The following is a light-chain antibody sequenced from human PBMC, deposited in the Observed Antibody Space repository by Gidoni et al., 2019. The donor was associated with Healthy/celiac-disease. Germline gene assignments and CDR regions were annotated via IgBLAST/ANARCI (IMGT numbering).Light chain of an antibody. CDR2: AAA. Sequence: DIQITHSPSSLSASVGDRVTITCRASQGISNSLAWYQQKPGKAPKLLLYAAARLESGVPSRCSGSGSWTDYTLTISSLQPEDFATYYCQQYYSTPLITFGQGTRLEIK. CDR1: QGISNS. J-gene: IGKJ5*01. V-gene: IGKV1-NL1*01. CDR3: QQYYSTPLIT.